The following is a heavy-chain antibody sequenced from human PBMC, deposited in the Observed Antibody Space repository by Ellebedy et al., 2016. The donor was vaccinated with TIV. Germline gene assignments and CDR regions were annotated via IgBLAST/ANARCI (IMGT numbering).Heavy chain of an antibody. Sequence: MPSETLSLTCTVSGYSISSAYYWGWIRQPPGKGLEWIASVYHSGSTYYNPSLKSRVTISVDTSKNQFSLKLSSVTAADTAVYYCARSAAINYFGSGSYYDWFDPWGQGTLVTVSS. D-gene: IGHD3-10*01. J-gene: IGHJ5*02. CDR1: GYSISSAYY. V-gene: IGHV4-38-2*02. CDR3: ARSAAINYFGSGSYYDWFDP. CDR2: VYHSGST.